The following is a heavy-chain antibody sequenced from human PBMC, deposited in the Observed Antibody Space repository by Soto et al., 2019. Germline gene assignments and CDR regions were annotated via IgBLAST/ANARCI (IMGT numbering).Heavy chain of an antibody. V-gene: IGHV3-23*01. Sequence: PGGSLRLSCAASGFTFSSYAMSWVRQAPGKGLEWVSAISGSGGSTYYADSVKGRFTISRDNSKNTLYLQMNSLRAEDTAVYYCAKDRITEYFDWLLPGYGMDVWGQGTTVTVSS. CDR1: GFTFSSYA. D-gene: IGHD3-9*01. J-gene: IGHJ6*02. CDR3: AKDRITEYFDWLLPGYGMDV. CDR2: ISGSGGST.